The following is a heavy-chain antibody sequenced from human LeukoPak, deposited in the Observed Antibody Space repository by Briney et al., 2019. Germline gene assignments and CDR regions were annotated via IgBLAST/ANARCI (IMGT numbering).Heavy chain of an antibody. D-gene: IGHD2-15*01. CDR3: AKDTLSRYCSGGSCPPSYYYYGMDV. J-gene: IGHJ6*02. CDR2: ISWNSGSI. Sequence: GGSLRLSCAASGFTFDDYAMQWVRQAPGKGLEWVSGISWNSGSIGYADSVKGRFTISRDNAKNSLYLQMNSLRAEDTALYYCAKDTLSRYCSGGSCPPSYYYYGMDVWGQGTTVTVSS. CDR1: GFTFDDYA. V-gene: IGHV3-9*01.